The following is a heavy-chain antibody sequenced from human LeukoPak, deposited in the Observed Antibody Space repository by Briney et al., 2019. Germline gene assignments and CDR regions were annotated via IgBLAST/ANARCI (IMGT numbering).Heavy chain of an antibody. V-gene: IGHV3-30-3*01. Sequence: PGGSLRLSCAASGFTFSSYAMHWVRQAPGKGLEWVAVISYDGSNKYYADSVKGRFTISRDNSKNTLYLQMNSLRAEDTAVYYCARDVIAVAAVNDAFDIWGQGTMVTVSS. CDR2: ISYDGSNK. CDR1: GFTFSSYA. CDR3: ARDVIAVAAVNDAFDI. D-gene: IGHD6-19*01. J-gene: IGHJ3*02.